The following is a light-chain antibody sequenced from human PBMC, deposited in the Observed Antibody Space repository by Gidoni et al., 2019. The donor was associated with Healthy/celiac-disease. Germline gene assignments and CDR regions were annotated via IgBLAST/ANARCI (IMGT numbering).Light chain of an antibody. CDR1: SSNIGSNY. J-gene: IGLJ3*02. Sequence: QSVLTHPPSASGTPWQRVTISCSGSSSNIGSNYVYWYQQLPGTAPKLLIYRNKQRPSGVPDRFSGSKSGTSASLAISGLRSEDEADYYCAAWDDSLSGWVFGGGTKLTVL. CDR2: RNK. CDR3: AAWDDSLSGWV. V-gene: IGLV1-47*01.